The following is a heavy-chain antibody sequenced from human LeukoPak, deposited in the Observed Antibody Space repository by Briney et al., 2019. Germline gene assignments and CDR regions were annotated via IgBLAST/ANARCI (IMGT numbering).Heavy chain of an antibody. D-gene: IGHD3-3*01. CDR3: ARDGKARYDFRENDC. Sequence: ASVKVSCKASGYTFSIYGITWVRQAPGQGLEWMGWISAYTGNSNYAQKFQDRVTMTTDTSTSTAYMELRSLRSDDTAVYYCARDGKARYDFRENDCWGQGTLVTVSS. CDR2: ISAYTGNS. CDR1: GYTFSIYG. V-gene: IGHV1-18*01. J-gene: IGHJ4*02.